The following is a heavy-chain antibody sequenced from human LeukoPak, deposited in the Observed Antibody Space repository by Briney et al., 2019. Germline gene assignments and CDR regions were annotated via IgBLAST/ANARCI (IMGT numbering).Heavy chain of an antibody. J-gene: IGHJ4*02. CDR1: GFTFSSYG. D-gene: IGHD4-23*01. Sequence: PGGSLRLSCAASGFTFSSYGMHWVRQAPGKGLEWVAVISYDGSNKYYADSVKGRFTISRDNSKNTLYLQMNSLRAEDTAVYYCVKDLNGGADYWGQGTLVTVSS. CDR3: VKDLNGGADY. V-gene: IGHV3-30*18. CDR2: ISYDGSNK.